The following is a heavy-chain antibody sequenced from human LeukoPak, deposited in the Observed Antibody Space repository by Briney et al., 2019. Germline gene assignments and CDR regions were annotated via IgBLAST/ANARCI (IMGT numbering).Heavy chain of an antibody. CDR2: ISSSSSYI. CDR3: ARFGYGLTYYFDY. D-gene: IGHD3-10*01. V-gene: IGHV3-21*01. J-gene: IGHJ4*02. Sequence: PGGSLRLSCAASGSTFSSYSMNWVRQAPGKGLEWASSISSSSSYIYYADSVKGRFTISRDNAKNSLYLQMNSLRAEDTAVYYCARFGYGLTYYFDYWGQGTLVTVSS. CDR1: GSTFSSYS.